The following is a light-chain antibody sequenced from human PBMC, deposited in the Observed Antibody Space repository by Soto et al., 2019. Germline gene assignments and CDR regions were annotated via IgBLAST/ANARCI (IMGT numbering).Light chain of an antibody. Sequence: QSVLTQPPSVSGAPGQRVTISCTGSSSNIGTGYDVHWYQQLPGTAPKLLIYGNNNRPSGVPDRFSGSKSGTSASLAITGLQAEDEADYYCQSYDSTLSSSEVVFGGGTQLTVL. J-gene: IGLJ2*01. CDR1: SSNIGTGYD. CDR3: QSYDSTLSSSEVV. V-gene: IGLV1-40*01. CDR2: GNN.